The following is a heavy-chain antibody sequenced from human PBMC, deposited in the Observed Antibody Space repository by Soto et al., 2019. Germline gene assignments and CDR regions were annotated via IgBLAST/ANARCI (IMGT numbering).Heavy chain of an antibody. CDR3: ARAVAVPADFDC. D-gene: IGHD6-19*01. CDR1: GYTFPSYY. Sequence: ASVKASCEASGYTFPSYYMHWVRQAPGQGLEWMGIINPSGGSTSYAQKFQGRVTMTRDTSTSTVYMELSSLRSEDTAVYYCARAVAVPADFDCWGQGTLVTVSS. J-gene: IGHJ4*02. V-gene: IGHV1-46*01. CDR2: INPSGGST.